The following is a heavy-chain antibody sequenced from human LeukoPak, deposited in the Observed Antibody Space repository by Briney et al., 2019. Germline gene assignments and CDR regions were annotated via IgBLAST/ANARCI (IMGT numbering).Heavy chain of an antibody. D-gene: IGHD3-22*01. V-gene: IGHV1-18*01. CDR3: ARENRYYDSSGYYPGEDY. CDR1: GYTFTSYG. Sequence: ASVKVSCKASGYTFTSYGISWVRPAPGQGLEWMGWISAYNGNTNYAQKLQGRVTMTTDTSTSTAYMELRSLRSDDTAVYYCARENRYYDSSGYYPGEDYWGQGTLVTVSS. J-gene: IGHJ4*02. CDR2: ISAYNGNT.